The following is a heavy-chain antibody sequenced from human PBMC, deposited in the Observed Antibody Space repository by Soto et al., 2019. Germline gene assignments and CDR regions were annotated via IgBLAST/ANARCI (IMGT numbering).Heavy chain of an antibody. V-gene: IGHV3-30-3*01. CDR2: ISYDGSKK. CDR1: GLTFSRYA. J-gene: IGHJ6*02. CDR3: ARDEGGDYEINYYYYGMDV. D-gene: IGHD4-17*01. Sequence: GGSLRLSCAASGLTFSRYAMHWVRQAPGKGLKWVALISYDGSKKDYADSVKGRFTISRDNFQNTLSLQMNSLRTEDTAVYYCARDEGGDYEINYYYYGMDVWGQGTTVTV.